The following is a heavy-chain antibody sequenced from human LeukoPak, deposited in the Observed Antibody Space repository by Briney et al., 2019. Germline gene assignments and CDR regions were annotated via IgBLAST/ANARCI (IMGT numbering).Heavy chain of an antibody. J-gene: IGHJ4*02. Sequence: ASVKLSCKASGYTFTGYYMHRVRQAPGQGLEWMGWISAYNGNTNYAQTLQGRVTMTTDTSTSTAYMELRSLRSADTAVYYCARAPRGYSYGSPPDYWGQGTLVTVSS. V-gene: IGHV1-18*04. CDR3: ARAPRGYSYGSPPDY. D-gene: IGHD5-18*01. CDR1: GYTFTGYY. CDR2: ISAYNGNT.